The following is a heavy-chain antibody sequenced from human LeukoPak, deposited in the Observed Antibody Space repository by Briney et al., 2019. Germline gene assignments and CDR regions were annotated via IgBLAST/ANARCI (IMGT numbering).Heavy chain of an antibody. CDR3: ARTARDADYPYDPFDI. CDR1: GFTSSDQY. V-gene: IGHV3-72*01. D-gene: IGHD4-11*01. CDR2: TRNKEKGYST. J-gene: IGHJ3*02. Sequence: PGGSLRLSCAASGFTSSDQYMDWVRQAPGKGLELVGRTRNKEKGYSTEYAAPAKGRFTISSDESKNTVYLQMNNLQIEDTAVYYCARTARDADYPYDPFDIWGQGTMVTVSS.